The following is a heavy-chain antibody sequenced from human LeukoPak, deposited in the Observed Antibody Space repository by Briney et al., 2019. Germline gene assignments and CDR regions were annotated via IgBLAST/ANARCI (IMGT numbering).Heavy chain of an antibody. CDR3: ARGSNDWYGIDY. Sequence: GGSLRLSCAASGFTFSNYGMHWVRQVPGKGLVCVSRINIDGTSTTYADSVKGRFTISRDDAKNTLYLQMNSLGAEDTAIYYCARGSNDWYGIDYWGQGALVNVSS. V-gene: IGHV3-74*03. J-gene: IGHJ4*02. CDR2: INIDGTST. CDR1: GFTFSNYG. D-gene: IGHD3-9*01.